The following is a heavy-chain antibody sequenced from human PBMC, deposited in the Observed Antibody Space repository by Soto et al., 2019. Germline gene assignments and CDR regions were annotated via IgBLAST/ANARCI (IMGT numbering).Heavy chain of an antibody. J-gene: IGHJ4*02. CDR1: GFTFSIYA. D-gene: IGHD3-10*01. CDR3: AKVRAPRRPWLIAPFDY. V-gene: IGHV3-30*18. Sequence: QVQLVESGGGVVQPGRSLRVSCAASGFTFSIYAMHWVRQAPGTGLEWVAVISYDGTKTYYADSVKGRFSISRDNSKNTVYLQMNSLRDEDTAVYYCAKVRAPRRPWLIAPFDYWGQGTLVTVSP. CDR2: ISYDGTKT.